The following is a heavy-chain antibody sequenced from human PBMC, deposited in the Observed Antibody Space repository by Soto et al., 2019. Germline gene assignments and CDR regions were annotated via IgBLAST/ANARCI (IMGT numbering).Heavy chain of an antibody. CDR1: GFTFSDYA. D-gene: IGHD6-6*01. J-gene: IGHJ6*02. CDR3: AKHSSSSGSYYYYIMDA. Sequence: PGGSLRLSCAASGFTFSDYAMSWVRQAPGKGLEWVSVISGSGGSTDYADSVKGRFTTSRDNFKDTLYLQMNSLRTEDTALYYCAKHSSSSGSYYYYIMDAWGQGTTVTVSS. V-gene: IGHV3-23*01. CDR2: ISGSGGST.